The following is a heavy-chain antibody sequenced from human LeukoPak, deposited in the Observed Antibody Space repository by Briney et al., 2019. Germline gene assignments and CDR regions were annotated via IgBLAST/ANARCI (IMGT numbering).Heavy chain of an antibody. J-gene: IGHJ6*03. D-gene: IGHD6-19*01. CDR1: GGTFSSYA. CDR3: ARPSWLVTSPPSDYYYMDV. CDR2: IIPIFGTA. Sequence: SVKVSCKASGGTFSSYAISWVRQAPGQGLEWMGGIIPIFGTANYAQKFQGRVTITTDESTSTAYMELSSLRSEDTAVYYCARPSWLVTSPPSDYYYMDVWGKGTTVTVSS. V-gene: IGHV1-69*05.